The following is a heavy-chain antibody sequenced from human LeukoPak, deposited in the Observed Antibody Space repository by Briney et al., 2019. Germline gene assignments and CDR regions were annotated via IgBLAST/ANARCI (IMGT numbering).Heavy chain of an antibody. CDR3: ARHSTAMVTYFDY. CDR1: GGSISSYY. J-gene: IGHJ4*02. V-gene: IGHV4-59*08. CDR2: IYYSGGT. Sequence: SETLSLTCTVSGGSISSYYWSRIRQPPGKGLEWIGYIYYSGGTNYNPSLKSRVTISVDTSKNQFSLKLSSVTAADTAVYYCARHSTAMVTYFDYWGQGTLVTVSS. D-gene: IGHD5-18*01.